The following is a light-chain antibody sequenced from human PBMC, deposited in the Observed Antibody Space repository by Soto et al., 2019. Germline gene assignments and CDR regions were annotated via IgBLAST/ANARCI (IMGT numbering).Light chain of an antibody. V-gene: IGLV1-47*01. J-gene: IGLJ2*01. Sequence: QAVVTQLPSASGTPGQRVTVSCSGSSSTIGSNNVAWYKKLAGSAPKLLIYENDQRPSGVPDRFSGSKSGTSASLAISGLRPEDEATYYCSTWDDSLSSVLFGGGTKLTVL. CDR2: END. CDR1: SSTIGSNN. CDR3: STWDDSLSSVL.